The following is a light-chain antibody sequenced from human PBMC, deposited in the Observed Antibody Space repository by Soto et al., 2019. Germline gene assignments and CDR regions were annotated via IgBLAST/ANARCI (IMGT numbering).Light chain of an antibody. CDR1: TTDVGSYNL. CDR2: EVS. CDR3: CSWAGSNTFYF. J-gene: IGLJ1*01. Sequence: QSVLTQPASVSWSPGQSITISCTGTTTDVGSYNLVSWYQQHPGRAPKLMIYEVSRRPSGVSNRFSGSKSGNTASLTISGLQAEDEADYYCCSWAGSNTFYFFGTGTKVTVL. V-gene: IGLV2-23*02.